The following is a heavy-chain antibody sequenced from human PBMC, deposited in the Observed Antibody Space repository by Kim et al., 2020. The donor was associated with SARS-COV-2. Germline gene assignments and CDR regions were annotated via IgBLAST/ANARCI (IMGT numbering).Heavy chain of an antibody. V-gene: IGHV7-4-1*02. CDR1: GYTFTSYA. CDR2: INTNTGNP. CDR3: ARGDCSSTSCYAGPWSPAVDNWFDP. Sequence: ASVKVSCKASGYTFTSYAMNWVRQAPGQGLEWMGWINTNTGNPTYAQGFTGRFVFSLDTSVSTAYLQISSLKAEDTAVYYCARGDCSSTSCYAGPWSPAVDNWFDPWGQGTLVTVSS. D-gene: IGHD2-2*01. J-gene: IGHJ5*02.